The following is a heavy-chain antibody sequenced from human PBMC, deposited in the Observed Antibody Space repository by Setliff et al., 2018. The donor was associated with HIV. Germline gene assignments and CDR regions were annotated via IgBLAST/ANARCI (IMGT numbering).Heavy chain of an antibody. CDR2: IRHDGSYA. CDR1: GFTFSSFW. V-gene: IGHV3-30*02. D-gene: IGHD5-12*01. J-gene: IGHJ6*03. Sequence: LRLSCAASGFTFSSFWMSWVRQAPGKGLEWVAFIRHDGSYAYHADSVKGRFTMSRDNSKNTVSLEMNSLRVEDTGVYYCAKGRRPVDLVSTSIRYYFYMGVWGKGTTVTVSS. CDR3: AKGRRPVDLVSTSIRYYFYMGV.